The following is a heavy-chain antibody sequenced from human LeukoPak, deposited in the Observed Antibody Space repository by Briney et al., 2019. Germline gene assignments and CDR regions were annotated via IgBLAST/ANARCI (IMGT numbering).Heavy chain of an antibody. J-gene: IGHJ4*02. CDR3: VRSGGAGGGV. D-gene: IGHD3-10*01. Sequence: PSETLSLTCTFSGGFISPYYWSWIRQSPGKGLEWIGYMYYTGSSKYSPSLRSRVTISLDTSKNQLSLNLISVTAADTAVYYCVRSGGAGGGVWGQGTLVTVSS. CDR2: MYYTGSS. CDR1: GGFISPYY. V-gene: IGHV4-59*01.